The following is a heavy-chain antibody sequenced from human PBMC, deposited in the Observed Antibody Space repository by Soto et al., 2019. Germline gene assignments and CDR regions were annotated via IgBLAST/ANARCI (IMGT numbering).Heavy chain of an antibody. CDR3: AKSIIRFLERSYPFDP. Sequence: ASVKVSCTASGYTFTCYYLHWVRQAPGQRLEWMGWINPNSGATNYAENLQGRVTLTRDTSISTAYMDLTRLTSEDTAVYYCAKSIIRFLERSYPFDPWGQGTVVTVPS. V-gene: IGHV1-2*02. J-gene: IGHJ5*02. D-gene: IGHD3-3*01. CDR2: INPNSGAT. CDR1: GYTFTCYY.